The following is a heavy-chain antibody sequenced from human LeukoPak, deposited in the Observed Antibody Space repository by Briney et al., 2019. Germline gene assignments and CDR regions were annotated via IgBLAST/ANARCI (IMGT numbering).Heavy chain of an antibody. CDR3: ASSPDSSGYNI. CDR1: GGSFSGYY. D-gene: IGHD3-22*01. J-gene: IGHJ3*02. Sequence: SETLSLTCAVYGGSFSGYYWSWIRQPPGKGLEWIGEINHSGSTNYNPSLKSRVTISVDTSKNQFSLKLSSVTAADTAVHYCASSPDSSGYNIWGQGTMVTVSS. CDR2: INHSGST. V-gene: IGHV4-34*01.